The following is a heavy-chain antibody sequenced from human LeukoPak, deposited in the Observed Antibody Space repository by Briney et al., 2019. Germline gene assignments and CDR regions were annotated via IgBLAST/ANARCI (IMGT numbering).Heavy chain of an antibody. V-gene: IGHV3-33*01. D-gene: IGHD3-22*01. CDR1: GFTFSSYG. Sequence: GGSLRLSCAASGFTFSSYGMHWVRQAPGKGLGWVAVIWYDGSNKYYADSVKGRFTISRDNSKNTLYLQMNSLRAEDTAVYYCARDSAYYYDSSGYYPQVFDYWGQGTLVTVSS. CDR2: IWYDGSNK. CDR3: ARDSAYYYDSSGYYPQVFDY. J-gene: IGHJ4*02.